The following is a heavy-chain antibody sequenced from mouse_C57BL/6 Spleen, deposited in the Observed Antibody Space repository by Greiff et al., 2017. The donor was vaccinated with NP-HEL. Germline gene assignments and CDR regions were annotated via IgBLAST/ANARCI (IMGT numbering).Heavy chain of an antibody. Sequence: VQLQQSGPELVKPGASVKLSCKASGYTFTSYDINWVKQRPGQGLEWIGWIYPRDGSTKYNEKFKGKATLTVDTSSSTAYMELHSLTSEDSAVYFCARVTTVVAVYWYFDVWGTGTTVTVSS. V-gene: IGHV1-85*01. CDR1: GYTFTSYD. D-gene: IGHD1-1*01. CDR3: ARVTTVVAVYWYFDV. CDR2: IYPRDGST. J-gene: IGHJ1*03.